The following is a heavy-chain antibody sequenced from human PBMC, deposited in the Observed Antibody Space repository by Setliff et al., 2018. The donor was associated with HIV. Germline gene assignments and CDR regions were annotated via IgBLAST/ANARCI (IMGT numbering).Heavy chain of an antibody. J-gene: IGHJ4*02. CDR3: ARSRVRGVIIKGY. D-gene: IGHD3-10*01. Sequence: SETLSLTCAVXGGSFSGYYWSWIRQPXGKGLXWIWEINRSGSTNYNPSLKXXXXISVDTSKNQFSLKLSSVTAADTAIYYCARSRVRGVIIKGYWGQGTXXTVSS. V-gene: IGHV4-34*01. CDR2: INRSGST. CDR1: GGSFSGYY.